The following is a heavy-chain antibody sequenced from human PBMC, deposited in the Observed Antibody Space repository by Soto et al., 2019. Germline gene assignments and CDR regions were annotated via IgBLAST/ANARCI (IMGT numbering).Heavy chain of an antibody. V-gene: IGHV3-49*03. CDR3: ARDGVYCGYGCHIGNWYFGL. Sequence: EEQLEESGGDLVEPGRSLRLSCTASGFTFGDYAMSWFRQAPGKGLEWVGFLRPKVFGGAIDYAAPVKGRFFISRDDSKTIAYLQMNSLKREDTAGYYCARDGVYCGYGCHIGNWYFGLWGRGTLVTVSS. CDR1: GFTFGDYA. D-gene: IGHD3-22*01. J-gene: IGHJ2*01. CDR2: LRPKVFGGAI.